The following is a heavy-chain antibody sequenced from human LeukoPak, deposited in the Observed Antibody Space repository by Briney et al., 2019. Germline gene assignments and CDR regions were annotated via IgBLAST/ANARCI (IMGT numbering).Heavy chain of an antibody. D-gene: IGHD3-3*01. Sequence: GGSLRVSCAASGFTLNRHTMSWVRQAPGKGLEWVSSMTSGSDLIYYADSVKGRFTISRDNANNSLYLQMSSLRAEDTAIYYCARDSSDFWFRTMDVWGKGTTVTVSS. CDR3: ARDSSDFWFRTMDV. V-gene: IGHV3-21*06. CDR1: GFTLNRHT. J-gene: IGHJ6*03. CDR2: MTSGSDLI.